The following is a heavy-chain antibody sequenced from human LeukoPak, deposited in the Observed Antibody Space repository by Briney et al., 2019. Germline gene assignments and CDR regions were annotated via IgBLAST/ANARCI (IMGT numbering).Heavy chain of an antibody. CDR2: IIPIFGTA. CDR1: GGTFSSYA. V-gene: IGHV1-69*13. CDR3: ARARGGVVVPAADY. Sequence: ASVKVSCKASGGTFSSYAISWVRQAPGQGPEWMGGIIPIFGTANYAQKFQGRVTITADESTSTAYMELSSLRSEDTAVYYCARARGGVVVPAADYWGQGTLVTVSS. J-gene: IGHJ4*02. D-gene: IGHD2-2*01.